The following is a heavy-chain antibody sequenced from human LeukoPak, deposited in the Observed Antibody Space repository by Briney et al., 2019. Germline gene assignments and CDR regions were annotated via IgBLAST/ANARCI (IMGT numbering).Heavy chain of an antibody. CDR1: GYTFTSYY. CDR2: ITPSGGST. CDR3: ARAQAMITFGGVIPNFDY. D-gene: IGHD3-16*02. Sequence: ASVKVSCKASGYTFTSYYMHWVRQAPGQGLEWMGIITPSGGSTSYAQKFQGRVTMTRDTSTSTVYMELSSLRSEDTAVYYCARAQAMITFGGVIPNFDYWGQGTLVTVSS. V-gene: IGHV1-46*01. J-gene: IGHJ4*02.